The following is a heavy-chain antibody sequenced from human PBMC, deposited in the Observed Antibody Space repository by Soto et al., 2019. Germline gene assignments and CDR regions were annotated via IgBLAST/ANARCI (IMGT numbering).Heavy chain of an antibody. CDR1: GDSFSSYY. Sequence: PSETLSLTCTVSGDSFSSYYWGWIRQPPGKGLEWIASIFHTGSTNYNPSLKSRVTISVDTSKNQVSLKLRSVTAADTAVYYCAALDGALDYWGQGTLVTVSS. J-gene: IGHJ4*02. D-gene: IGHD3-10*01. V-gene: IGHV4-59*01. CDR3: AALDGALDY. CDR2: IFHTGST.